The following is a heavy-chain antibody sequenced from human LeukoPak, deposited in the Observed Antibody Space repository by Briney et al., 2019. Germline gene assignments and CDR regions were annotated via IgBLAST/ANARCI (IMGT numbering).Heavy chain of an antibody. Sequence: GGSLRLSCAASGFTFSSYSMNWVRQAPGKGLEWGSSISSSSSYIYYADSVKGRFTISRDNAKNSLYLQMNSLRAEDTAVYYCAKSRWETYAVRAFDIWGQGTMVTVSS. D-gene: IGHD1-26*01. CDR1: GFTFSSYS. J-gene: IGHJ3*02. CDR3: AKSRWETYAVRAFDI. CDR2: ISSSSSYI. V-gene: IGHV3-21*04.